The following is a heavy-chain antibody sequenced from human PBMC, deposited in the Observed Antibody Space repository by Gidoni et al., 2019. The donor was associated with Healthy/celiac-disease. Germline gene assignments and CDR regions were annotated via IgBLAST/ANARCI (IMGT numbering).Heavy chain of an antibody. CDR1: GYTFTGYY. V-gene: IGHV1-2*02. Sequence: QVQLVQSGAEVKKPGAAVKVSCKASGYTFTGYYMTWVRQAPGQGLEWMGWINPNSGGTNYAQKFQGRVTMTRDTSISTAYMELSRLRSDDTAVYYCARERPCTNGVCLYYYYGMDVWGQGTTVTVSS. D-gene: IGHD2-8*01. J-gene: IGHJ6*02. CDR2: INPNSGGT. CDR3: ARERPCTNGVCLYYYYGMDV.